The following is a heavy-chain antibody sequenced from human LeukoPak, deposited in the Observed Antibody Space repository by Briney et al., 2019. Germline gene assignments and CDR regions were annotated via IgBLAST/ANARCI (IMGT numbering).Heavy chain of an antibody. J-gene: IGHJ5*02. D-gene: IGHD3-10*01. CDR1: GGSISSSNW. CDR2: IYHSGST. Sequence: SGTLSLTCAVSGGSISSSNWWSWVRQPPGKGLEWIGEIYHSGSTNYNPSLKSRVTISVDKSKNQFSLKLSSVTAADTAVYYCAHKGGWFGELLSVGYNWFDPWGQGTLVTVSS. CDR3: AHKGGWFGELLSVGYNWFDP. V-gene: IGHV4-4*02.